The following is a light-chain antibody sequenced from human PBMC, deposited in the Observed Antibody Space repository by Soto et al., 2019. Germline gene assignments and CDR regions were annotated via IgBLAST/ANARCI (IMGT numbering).Light chain of an antibody. V-gene: IGLV1-44*01. CDR1: GSNIGSNT. CDR3: AAWDDSLKGVV. Sequence: QSVLTQLPSASGTPGQRVTSSCSGSGSNIGSNTVNWYQQLPGTAPKLLIYSNNQRPSGVPDRFSGSKSGTSASLAISGLQSEDEADYYCAAWDDSLKGVVFGGGTKLTVL. J-gene: IGLJ2*01. CDR2: SNN.